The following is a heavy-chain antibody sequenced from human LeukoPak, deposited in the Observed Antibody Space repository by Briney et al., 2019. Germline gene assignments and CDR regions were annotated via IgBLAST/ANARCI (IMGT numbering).Heavy chain of an antibody. V-gene: IGHV3-21*01. CDR3: ARMGYSSSLPDY. Sequence: GGSLRLSCAASGFTFSSYSMNWVRQAPGNGLEWVSSISSTSSYIHYADSVKGRFTIPRDNAKNSLYLQMNSLRAEDTAVYYCARMGYSSSLPDYWGQGTLVTVSS. D-gene: IGHD6-6*01. CDR2: ISSTSSYI. J-gene: IGHJ4*02. CDR1: GFTFSSYS.